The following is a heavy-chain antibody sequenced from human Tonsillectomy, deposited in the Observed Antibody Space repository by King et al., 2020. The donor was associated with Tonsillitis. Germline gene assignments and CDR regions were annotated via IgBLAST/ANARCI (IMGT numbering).Heavy chain of an antibody. CDR1: GYSFNDYY. CDR2: INPKSGGT. CDR3: ARDGSGWYNEAWFDP. V-gene: IGHV1-2*02. J-gene: IGHJ5*02. Sequence: QLVQSGAEVKKPGASVKVSCKAYGYSFNDYYINWVRQAPGQGLEWMGWINPKSGGTNYAQKFQGRVTMTSDTSISTAYIELSSLRSDDTAVYYCARDGSGWYNEAWFDPWGQGTLVTVSS. D-gene: IGHD6-19*01.